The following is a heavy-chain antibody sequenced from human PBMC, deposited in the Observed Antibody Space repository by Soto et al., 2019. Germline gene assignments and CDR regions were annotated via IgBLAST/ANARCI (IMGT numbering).Heavy chain of an antibody. D-gene: IGHD6-19*01. Sequence: SETLSLTCTVSGGSISNSRYYWAWIRQPSGKGLEWIGSIYHTGNTYYNPSLRSRVTISVDTSKNQFSLKLSSVTAADTAVYYCARCGGGSGWYLADYYYYGMDVWGQGTTVTVSS. J-gene: IGHJ6*02. V-gene: IGHV4-39*07. CDR1: GGSISNSRYY. CDR3: ARCGGGSGWYLADYYYYGMDV. CDR2: IYHTGNT.